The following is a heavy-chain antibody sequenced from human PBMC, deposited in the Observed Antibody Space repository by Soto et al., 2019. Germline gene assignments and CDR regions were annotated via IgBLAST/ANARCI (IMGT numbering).Heavy chain of an antibody. V-gene: IGHV4-31*03. CDR2: IYYRGTN. J-gene: IGHJ4*02. CDR3: AGIGVVEAAQFDY. Sequence: QVQLQESGPGLVKPSQTLSLTCTVSGGSISSGGYYWSWIRQHPGKGLEWIGYIYYRGTNYYNPSLRSRVTISVDTSKNQFSLKLSSVTAADTAVYYCAGIGVVEAAQFDYWGQGTLVTVSS. CDR1: GGSISSGGYY. D-gene: IGHD2-2*01.